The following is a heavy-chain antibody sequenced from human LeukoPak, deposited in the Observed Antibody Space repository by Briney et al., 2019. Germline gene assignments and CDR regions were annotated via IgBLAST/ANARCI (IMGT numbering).Heavy chain of an antibody. J-gene: IGHJ6*02. Sequence: PGGSLRLSCAASGFTFSNYAMSWVRQAPGKGLEWVSAMSGSGGSTYYADSVKGRFTISRDNSKNTLYLQMNSLRAEDTAAYYCAKFIQPHYYYGMDVWGQGTTVTVSS. D-gene: IGHD5-18*01. CDR3: AKFIQPHYYYGMDV. CDR2: MSGSGGST. CDR1: GFTFSNYA. V-gene: IGHV3-23*01.